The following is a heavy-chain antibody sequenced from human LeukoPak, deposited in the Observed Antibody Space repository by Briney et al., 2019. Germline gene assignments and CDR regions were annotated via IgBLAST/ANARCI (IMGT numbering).Heavy chain of an antibody. CDR2: ISSTGSTI. D-gene: IGHD5-18*01. CDR1: GFTFSNYA. Sequence: PGGSLRLSCAASGFTFSNYAISWVRQAPGKGLEWISFISSTGSTIHYADSVKGRFTVSRDNAKNSLYLQMNSLRAEDTAVYFCARGGYSYGLVYWGDGALVTVSS. V-gene: IGHV3-11*01. J-gene: IGHJ4*01. CDR3: ARGGYSYGLVY.